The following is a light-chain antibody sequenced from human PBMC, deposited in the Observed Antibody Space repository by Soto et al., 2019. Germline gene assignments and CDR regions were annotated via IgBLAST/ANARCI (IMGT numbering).Light chain of an antibody. V-gene: IGKV1-5*03. CDR2: KAS. CDR1: QGISSW. CDR3: QQFNNYPWT. Sequence: DIQMTQSPSTLSASVGDRVTITCRASQGISSWLAWYHQNPGKAPKLLIYKASSLESGVPSRFSGSGSGTEFTLTISSLQPDDFATYYCQQFNNYPWTFGQGTRVDIK. J-gene: IGKJ1*01.